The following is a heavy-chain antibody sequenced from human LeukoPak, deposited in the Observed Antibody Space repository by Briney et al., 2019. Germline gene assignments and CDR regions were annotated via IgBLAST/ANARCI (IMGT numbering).Heavy chain of an antibody. J-gene: IGHJ4*02. D-gene: IGHD3-10*01. V-gene: IGHV3-23*01. CDR3: AKDDAWLRFGE. CDR2: ISGSGGST. CDR1: GCTFSSYG. Sequence: GGTLRLFCAASGCTFSSYGMSWGRQGPSKGMEWVSAISGSGGSTYYADSVKGRFTISRDNSKNTVYLQVISLTAEDTAVYYCAKDDAWLRFGEWSQGTLVTVSS.